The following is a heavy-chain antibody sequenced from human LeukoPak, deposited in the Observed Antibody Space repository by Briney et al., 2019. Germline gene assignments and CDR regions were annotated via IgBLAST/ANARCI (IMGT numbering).Heavy chain of an antibody. Sequence: PSETLSLTCTVSGGSISSYYWSWIRQPPGKGLEWIGNNDYSGGTNYNPSLKSRVTMSEDRSKNQFSLELSSVTAADTAVYYCARLADTTVANYYLDYWGQGTLVTVSS. V-gene: IGHV4-59*08. CDR2: NDYSGGT. D-gene: IGHD1-26*01. CDR1: GGSISSYY. J-gene: IGHJ4*02. CDR3: ARLADTTVANYYLDY.